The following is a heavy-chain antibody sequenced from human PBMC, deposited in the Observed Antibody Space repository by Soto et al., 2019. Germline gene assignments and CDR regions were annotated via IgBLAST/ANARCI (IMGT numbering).Heavy chain of an antibody. CDR1: GFTFSSFE. J-gene: IGHJ6*02. CDR3: ARGGSLGV. V-gene: IGHV3-48*03. D-gene: IGHD3-10*01. CDR2: ISSSGSTI. Sequence: VGSLRLSCVASGFTFSSFEMNWVRQAPGKGLGWVSYISSSGSTIYYADSVKGRFTISRDNAKNSLYLQMNSLRGEDTAVYYCARGGSLGVWGQGTTVTVSS.